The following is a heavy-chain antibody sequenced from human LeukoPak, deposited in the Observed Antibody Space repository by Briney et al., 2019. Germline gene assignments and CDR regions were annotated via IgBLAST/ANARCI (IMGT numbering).Heavy chain of an antibody. J-gene: IGHJ4*02. CDR2: IKRDGNEK. CDR3: ARDTLGEGEDANYAVYYFDY. V-gene: IGHV3-7*01. CDR1: GFRFNTYW. Sequence: GGSLRLSCAASGFRFNTYWMSWVRQAPGKGLEWVANIKRDGNEKYYVDSVKGRFTISRDNGKNSLDLQMNSLRADDTAVYYCARDTLGEGEDANYAVYYFDYWGQGTVVTVSS. D-gene: IGHD4/OR15-4a*01.